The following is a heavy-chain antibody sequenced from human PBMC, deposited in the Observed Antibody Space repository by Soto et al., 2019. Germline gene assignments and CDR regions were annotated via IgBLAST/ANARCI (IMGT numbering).Heavy chain of an antibody. J-gene: IGHJ4*02. D-gene: IGHD3-22*01. CDR1: GGSISSSNW. CDR2: IYHSGST. Sequence: SQTLSLTCAASGGSISSSNWWSWVRQPPGQGMECIGEIYHSGSTNYNPSLKSRVTISVDKSKNQFSLKLSSVTAADTAVYYCAKDSLPYYDTSVYSRAGIDYWRQGTLVTVSS. CDR3: AKDSLPYYDTSVYSRAGIDY. V-gene: IGHV4-4*02.